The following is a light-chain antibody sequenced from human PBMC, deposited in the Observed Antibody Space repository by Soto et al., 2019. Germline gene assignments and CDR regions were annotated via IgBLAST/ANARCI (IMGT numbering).Light chain of an antibody. V-gene: IGLV2-23*01. CDR1: SSDVGSYNL. CDR3: CSYAGSRTWV. CDR2: EDN. J-gene: IGLJ3*02. Sequence: QSALTQPASVSRSPGQSITISCTGTSSDVGSYNLVSWYQQHPGKAPKLMIYEDNKGPSGVSNRFSGSKSGNTASLTISGLQAEDEADYYCCSYAGSRTWVFGGGTKLTVL.